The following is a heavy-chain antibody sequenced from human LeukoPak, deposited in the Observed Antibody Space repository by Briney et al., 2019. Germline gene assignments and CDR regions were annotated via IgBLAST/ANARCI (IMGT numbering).Heavy chain of an antibody. Sequence: GGSLSLSCAASGFTLSSYWLHWVRQAPGKGLVWVSRISYDGSRTNYADSVKGRFTISRDNTKNMLYLQMNSLRAEDTAVYFCARGYVYYYDSSGHPGFDYWGQGTLVTVSS. V-gene: IGHV3-74*01. D-gene: IGHD3-22*01. J-gene: IGHJ4*02. CDR2: ISYDGSRT. CDR1: GFTLSSYW. CDR3: ARGYVYYYDSSGHPGFDY.